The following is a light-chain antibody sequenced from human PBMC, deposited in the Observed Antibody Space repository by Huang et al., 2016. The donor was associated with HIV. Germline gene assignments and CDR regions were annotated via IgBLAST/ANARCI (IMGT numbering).Light chain of an antibody. J-gene: IGKJ1*01. CDR1: QSLFYSLNNKNY. CDR2: CAT. Sequence: DIVMTQSPDFLSVSPGDRATMNCKSSQSLFYSLNNKNYLAWLQQRPGRPPNLILYCATIRGSGIPDRVSGSGSGTDFTLTIDNVQDEDVAIYYCQHYYSVPQTFGRGTKVEIK. V-gene: IGKV4-1*01. CDR3: QHYYSVPQT.